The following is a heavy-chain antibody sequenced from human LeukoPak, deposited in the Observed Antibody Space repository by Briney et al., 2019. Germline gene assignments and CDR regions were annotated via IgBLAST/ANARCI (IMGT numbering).Heavy chain of an antibody. Sequence: GSLRLSCAASGFTFSDYYMSWFRQAPGKGLEWVSYISSSGSTIYYADSVKGRFTISRDNAKNSLYLQMNSLRAEDTAVYYCASSWYYDILTGYHPLFDYWGQGTLVTVSS. CDR1: GFTFSDYY. CDR2: ISSSGSTI. V-gene: IGHV3-11*01. J-gene: IGHJ4*02. D-gene: IGHD3-9*01. CDR3: ASSWYYDILTGYHPLFDY.